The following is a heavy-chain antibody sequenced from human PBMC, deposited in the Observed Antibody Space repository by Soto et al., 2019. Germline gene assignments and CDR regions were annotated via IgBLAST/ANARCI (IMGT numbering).Heavy chain of an antibody. CDR2: SRDKAHSHTR. CDR1: GFTFSDHY. D-gene: IGHD5-12*01. Sequence: EVQLVESGGGLVQPGGSLRLSCAASGFTFSDHYMDWVRQAPGKGLEWVGRSRDKAHSHTREYAASVKGRFTISRDDSENSLYLQMNSLKTEDTAVYYCARGVVSTGYFDYWGQGTLVTVSS. J-gene: IGHJ4*02. CDR3: ARGVVSTGYFDY. V-gene: IGHV3-72*01.